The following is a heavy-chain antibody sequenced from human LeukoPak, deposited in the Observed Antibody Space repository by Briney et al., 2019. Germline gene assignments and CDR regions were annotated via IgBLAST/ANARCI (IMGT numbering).Heavy chain of an antibody. J-gene: IGHJ6*03. D-gene: IGHD4-17*01. Sequence: GGSLRLSCAASGFTFDDYGMSWVRQAPGKGLEWVSGINWNGGSTGYADSVKGRFTISRDNAKNSLYLQMNSLRTEDTALYYCARADYGDYTHYMDVWGKGTTVTVSS. V-gene: IGHV3-20*04. CDR3: ARADYGDYTHYMDV. CDR1: GFTFDDYG. CDR2: INWNGGST.